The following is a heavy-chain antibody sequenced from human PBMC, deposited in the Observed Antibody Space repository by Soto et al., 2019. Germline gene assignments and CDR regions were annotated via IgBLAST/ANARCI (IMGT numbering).Heavy chain of an antibody. D-gene: IGHD2-15*01. J-gene: IGHJ6*04. CDR3: AKDLGPLSLLTYYFHGLDV. Sequence: PVGSLRLSCNASGFTVSTTYMSWVRQAPGMALEWVAVIESGGSTHYADSVKGRFTISRDFPKNMIYLQLHTLRAEDTAVHYLAKDLGPLSLLTYYFHGLDVCGKRTTVTVSS. CDR1: GFTVSTTY. V-gene: IGHV3-53*01. CDR2: IESGGST.